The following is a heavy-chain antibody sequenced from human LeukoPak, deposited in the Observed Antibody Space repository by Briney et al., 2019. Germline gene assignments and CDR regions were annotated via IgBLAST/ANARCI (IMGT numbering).Heavy chain of an antibody. CDR2: ISSSGGNT. J-gene: IGHJ4*02. D-gene: IGHD2-2*01. CDR1: GFAFSIYA. CDR3: AKGYCSSTSCYAAYFDY. V-gene: IGHV3-23*01. Sequence: EESLRLSCAASGFAFSIYAMSWVRQAPGKGLEWVSGISSSGGNTYYADSVKGRFTISRDNSKNTLYLQMNSLRAEDTAVYYCAKGYCSSTSCYAAYFDYWGQGSLVTVSS.